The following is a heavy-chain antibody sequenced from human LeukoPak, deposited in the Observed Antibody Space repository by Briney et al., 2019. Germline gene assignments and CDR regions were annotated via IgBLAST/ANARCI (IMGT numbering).Heavy chain of an antibody. CDR1: GGSISSSSYY. D-gene: IGHD3-10*01. V-gene: IGHV4-39*07. CDR2: IYYSGST. Sequence: SETLSLTCTVSGGSISSSSYYWGWIRQPPGKGLEWIGSIYYSGSTYYNPSLRSRVTISVDTSKNQFSLKLSSVTAADTAVYYCARVLLWFGELFDYWGQGTLVTVSS. CDR3: ARVLLWFGELFDY. J-gene: IGHJ4*02.